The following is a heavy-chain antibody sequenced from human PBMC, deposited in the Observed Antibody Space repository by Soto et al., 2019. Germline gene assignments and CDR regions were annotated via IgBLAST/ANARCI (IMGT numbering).Heavy chain of an antibody. J-gene: IGHJ4*02. CDR1: VFTFSDYW. CDR3: ASDTVPDNHRAFDC. CDR2: INSDGSTT. V-gene: IGHV3-74*01. D-gene: IGHD4-17*01. Sequence: PGGSLRLSCAASVFTFSDYWMHWVRQAPGKGLVWVSRINSDGSTTSYADSVKGRFTVSRDNAKNSLYLQMNSLRAEDTAVYYCASDTVPDNHRAFDCWGQGTLVTVSS.